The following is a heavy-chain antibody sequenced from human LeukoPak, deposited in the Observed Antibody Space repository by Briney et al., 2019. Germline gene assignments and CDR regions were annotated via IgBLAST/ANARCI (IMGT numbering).Heavy chain of an antibody. J-gene: IGHJ4*02. V-gene: IGHV3-30*02. CDR2: IRCDGNNK. Sequence: GGPLRLPCAASGFPLTHYGMLWARDATGKALVGVTFIRCDGNNKHYVHYVRCRFTISRDNSKNTLYLQMNSLRADDTAVYYCHSSGVVAPATPSAVTLDCWGQGTLVSVSS. CDR3: HSSGVVAPATPSAVTLDC. D-gene: IGHD2-15*01. CDR1: GFPLTHYG.